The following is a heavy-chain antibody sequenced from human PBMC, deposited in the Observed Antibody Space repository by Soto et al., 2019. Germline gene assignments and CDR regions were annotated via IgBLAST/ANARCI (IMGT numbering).Heavy chain of an antibody. CDR1: GGSISSYY. CDR3: ASLPTVSSSAF. D-gene: IGHD4-4*01. CDR2: MHSSGST. J-gene: IGHJ4*02. V-gene: IGHV4-4*07. Sequence: SETLSLTCTVSGGSISSYYWSWIRQPAGKGLEWIGRMHSSGSTNYNPSLKSRVTMSVDTSKNQFSLKMSSVTAADTAVYYCASLPTVSSSAFWGQGILVTSPQ.